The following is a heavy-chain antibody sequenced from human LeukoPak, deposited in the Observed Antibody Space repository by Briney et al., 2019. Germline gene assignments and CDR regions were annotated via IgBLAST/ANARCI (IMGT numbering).Heavy chain of an antibody. Sequence: GGSLRLSCAASGFTVSSNYMSWVRQAPGKGLEWVSVIYSGGSTYYADSMKGRFTISRDNSKNTLYLQMNSLRAEDTAVYYCARGDSSGYPIDYWGQGTLVTVSS. CDR1: GFTVSSNY. V-gene: IGHV3-66*01. CDR2: IYSGGST. CDR3: ARGDSSGYPIDY. J-gene: IGHJ4*02. D-gene: IGHD3-22*01.